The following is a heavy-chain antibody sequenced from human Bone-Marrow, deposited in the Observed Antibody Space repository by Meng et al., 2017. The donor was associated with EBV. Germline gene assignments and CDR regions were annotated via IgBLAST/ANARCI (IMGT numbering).Heavy chain of an antibody. CDR3: AKGHDYGDY. D-gene: IGHD4-17*01. Sequence: EVYLLGSGGGLLQPGGPLRRSCAASGFTFSSYAMSWVRQAPGKGLEWASAISGSGGSTYYADSVKGRFTISRDNSKNTLYLQMNSLRAEDTAVYYCAKGHDYGDYWGQGTLVTVSS. CDR1: GFTFSSYA. CDR2: ISGSGGST. V-gene: IGHV3-23*01. J-gene: IGHJ4*02.